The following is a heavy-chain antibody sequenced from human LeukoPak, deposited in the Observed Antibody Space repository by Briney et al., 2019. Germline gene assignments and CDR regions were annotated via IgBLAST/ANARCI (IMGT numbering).Heavy chain of an antibody. J-gene: IGHJ4*02. CDR3: VRGIDYYDRSFDY. V-gene: IGHV5-51*01. CDR1: GCSFTTYW. CDR2: IYPHDSNT. Sequence: GESLKISCKGSGCSFTTYWIGWVRQMPGKGLECMAIIYPHDSNTKYSPSIQGQVTISADKSISTAYLQWSSLKASDTAMYYCVRGIDYYDRSFDYWGQGTLVTVSS. D-gene: IGHD3-22*01.